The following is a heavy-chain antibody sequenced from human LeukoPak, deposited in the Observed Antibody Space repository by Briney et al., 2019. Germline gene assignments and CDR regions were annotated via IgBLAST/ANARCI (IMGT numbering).Heavy chain of an antibody. CDR2: IYYSGST. CDR1: GGSFSGYY. CDR3: ARDDYGGNSELISSYFDY. Sequence: SETLSLTCAVYGGSFSGYYWTWIRQTPEKGLEWVGYIYYSGSTNYNPSLKSRVTISVDTSKNQFSLKLSSVTAADTAVYYCARDDYGGNSELISSYFDYWGQGTLVTVSS. D-gene: IGHD4-23*01. J-gene: IGHJ4*02. V-gene: IGHV4-34*01.